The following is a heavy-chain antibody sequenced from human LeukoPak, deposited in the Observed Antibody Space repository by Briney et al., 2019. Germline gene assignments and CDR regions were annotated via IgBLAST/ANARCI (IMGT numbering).Heavy chain of an antibody. CDR3: ARGAVAASDY. J-gene: IGHJ4*02. Sequence: PSETLSLTCTVSGGSISRSSYYWGWIRQPPGKGLEWIGSIYYSGSTYYNPSLKSRVTISVDTSKNQFSLKLSSVTAADTAVYYCARGAVAASDYWGQGTLVTVSS. V-gene: IGHV4-39*07. D-gene: IGHD6-19*01. CDR1: GGSISRSSYY. CDR2: IYYSGST.